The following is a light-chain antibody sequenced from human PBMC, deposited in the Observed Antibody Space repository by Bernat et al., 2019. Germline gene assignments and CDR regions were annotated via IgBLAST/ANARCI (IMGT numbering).Light chain of an antibody. V-gene: IGKV1-27*01. Sequence: DIQMTQSPSSLSASVGDRVTITCRASQDITNYLAWYQQKPGKVPKLLIYGASTLQSGVPSRFSGSGSGTDFTLTISSLQPEDFATYYCLQDYNYPRTFGQGTKVEIK. CDR3: LQDYNYPRT. CDR1: QDITNY. J-gene: IGKJ1*01. CDR2: GAS.